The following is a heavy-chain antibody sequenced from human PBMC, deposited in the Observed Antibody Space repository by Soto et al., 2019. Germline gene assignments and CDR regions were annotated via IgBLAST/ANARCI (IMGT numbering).Heavy chain of an antibody. J-gene: IGHJ5*01. CDR2: IYVGGYT. CDR1: GFTVSDNY. Sequence: EVQLVESGGDLVQPGRSLRLSCAASGFTVSDNYMTWVRQAPGKGLEWVSLIYVGGYTYYADSVKGRFTISRDNSKNTLYLQMNSLRAEDTAVYYCAVYAPRHWFDSWGQGTLLTVYS. CDR3: AVYAPRHWFDS. V-gene: IGHV3-66*01. D-gene: IGHD6-6*01.